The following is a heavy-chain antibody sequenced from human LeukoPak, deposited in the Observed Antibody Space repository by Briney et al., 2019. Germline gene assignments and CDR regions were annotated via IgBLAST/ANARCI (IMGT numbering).Heavy chain of an antibody. V-gene: IGHV3-30-3*01. CDR3: ARVGCSSTSCSQHFDY. CDR2: ISYDGSNK. CDR1: GFTFSSYA. D-gene: IGHD2-2*01. J-gene: IGHJ4*02. Sequence: GGSLRLSCAASGFTFSSYAMHWVRQAPGKGLEWVAVISYDGSNKYYADSVKGRFTISRDNSKNTLYLQMNSLRAEDTAVYYCARVGCSSTSCSQHFDYWGQGTLVTVSS.